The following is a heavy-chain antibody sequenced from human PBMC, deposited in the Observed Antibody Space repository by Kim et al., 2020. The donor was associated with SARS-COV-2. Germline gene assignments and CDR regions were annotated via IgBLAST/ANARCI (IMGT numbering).Heavy chain of an antibody. V-gene: IGHV4-34*01. CDR3: ARGTGGQRWLQPPVY. J-gene: IGHJ4*02. Sequence: PSLKSRVTISVDTSKNQFSRKLSSVTAADTAVYYCARGTGGQRWLQPPVYWGQGTLVTVSS. D-gene: IGHD5-12*01.